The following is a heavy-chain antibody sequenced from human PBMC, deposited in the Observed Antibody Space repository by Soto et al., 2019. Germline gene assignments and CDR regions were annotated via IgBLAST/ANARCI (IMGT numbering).Heavy chain of an antibody. D-gene: IGHD5-12*01. CDR2: IASSGSPT. Sequence: DVQLVESGGGVVQPGGSLRLSCAASGFTFSDYSMNWVRQTPGTGLEWLSYIASSGSPTYYADSVKGRFTISRDNAMNSLYLQMNSLRAEDTAVYYCVRDADKVPRVQHAVHGDYWGQGTQVTVSS. CDR3: VRDADKVPRVQHAVHGDY. V-gene: IGHV3-48*01. J-gene: IGHJ4*02. CDR1: GFTFSDYS.